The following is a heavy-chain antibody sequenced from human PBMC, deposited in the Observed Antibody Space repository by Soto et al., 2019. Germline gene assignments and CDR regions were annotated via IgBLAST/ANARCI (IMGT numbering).Heavy chain of an antibody. V-gene: IGHV4-39*01. D-gene: IGHD3-22*01. CDR3: ASFYDSSGPIGLGDYYGMDV. CDR1: GGSISSSSYY. Sequence: SETLSLTCTVSGGSISSSSYYWGWIRQPPGKGLEWIGSIYYSGSTYYNPSLKSRVTISVDTSKNQFSLKLSSATAADTAVYYCASFYDSSGPIGLGDYYGMDVWGQGTTVTVSS. CDR2: IYYSGST. J-gene: IGHJ6*02.